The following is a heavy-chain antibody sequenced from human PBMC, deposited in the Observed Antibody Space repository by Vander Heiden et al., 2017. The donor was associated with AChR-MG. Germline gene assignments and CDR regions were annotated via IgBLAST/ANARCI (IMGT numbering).Heavy chain of an antibody. CDR3: AHSSHDYYDSSGYYPHNRVYGMDV. J-gene: IGHJ6*02. CDR1: GFSLSTSGVG. D-gene: IGHD3-22*01. V-gene: IGHV2-5*01. CDR2: SYGNDDK. Sequence: QITLKESGPTLVKPTQTLTLTCTFSGFSLSTSGVGVGWIRQPPGKALELLALSYGNDDKRYSPSLKSRFTITKDTSKNQVVLTMTNMDPVDTATYYCAHSSHDYYDSSGYYPHNRVYGMDVWGQGTTVTVSS.